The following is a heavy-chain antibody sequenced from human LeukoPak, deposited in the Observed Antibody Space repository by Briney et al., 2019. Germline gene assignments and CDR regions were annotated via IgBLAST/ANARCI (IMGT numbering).Heavy chain of an antibody. CDR3: ARAQYSSSWFDP. J-gene: IGHJ5*02. Sequence: PSETLSLTCTVSGDSISSGSYYWSWIRQPAGKGLEWIGRIYTSGSTNYNPSLKSRVTISVDTSKNQFSLKLSSVTAADTAVYYCARAQYSSSWFDPWGQGTLVTVSS. D-gene: IGHD6-13*01. V-gene: IGHV4-61*02. CDR2: IYTSGST. CDR1: GDSISSGSYY.